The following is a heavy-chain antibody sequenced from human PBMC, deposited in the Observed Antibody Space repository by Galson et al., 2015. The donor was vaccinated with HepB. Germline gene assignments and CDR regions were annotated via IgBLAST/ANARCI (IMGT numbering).Heavy chain of an antibody. Sequence: SLRLSCAASGFTFSDYYMSWIRQAPGKGLEWVSYISSSSSYTNYADSVKGRFTISRDNAKNSLYLQMNSLRAEDTAVYYCARVGLGGIVVVVAATLQFDYWGQGTLVTVSS. D-gene: IGHD2-15*01. CDR1: GFTFSDYY. CDR3: ARVGLGGIVVVVAATLQFDY. J-gene: IGHJ4*02. V-gene: IGHV3-11*06. CDR2: ISSSSSYT.